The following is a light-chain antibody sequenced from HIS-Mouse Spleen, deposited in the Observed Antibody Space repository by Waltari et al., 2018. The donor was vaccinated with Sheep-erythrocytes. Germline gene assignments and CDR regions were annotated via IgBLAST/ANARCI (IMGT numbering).Light chain of an antibody. CDR1: SSDVGSYNL. Sequence: QSALTQPASVSGSPGQSITISCTGTSSDVGSYNLVSWYQQHPGKAPKLMIYEGSKRPSGVSNRLSCSKSGNTASLTISGLQAEDEADYYCCSYAGSSTPWVFGGGTKLTVL. CDR2: EGS. J-gene: IGLJ3*02. CDR3: CSYAGSSTPWV. V-gene: IGLV2-23*01.